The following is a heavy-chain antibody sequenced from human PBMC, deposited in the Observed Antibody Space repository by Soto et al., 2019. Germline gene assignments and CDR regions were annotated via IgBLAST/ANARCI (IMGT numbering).Heavy chain of an antibody. CDR2: IRSKAYGGTT. J-gene: IGHJ5*02. Sequence: EVQLVESGGGLVQPGRSLRLSCTASGFTFGDYAMSWVRQAPGKGLEWVGFIRSKAYGGTTEYAASVKGRFTISRDDSKSIAYLQMNSLKTEDTAVYYCTREGSDQQLVLGLGYNWFDPWGQGTLVTVSS. CDR1: GFTFGDYA. V-gene: IGHV3-49*04. D-gene: IGHD6-13*01. CDR3: TREGSDQQLVLGLGYNWFDP.